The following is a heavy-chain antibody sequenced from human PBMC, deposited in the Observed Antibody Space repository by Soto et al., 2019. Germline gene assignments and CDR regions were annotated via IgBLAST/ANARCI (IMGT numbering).Heavy chain of an antibody. V-gene: IGHV4-4*02. D-gene: IGHD1-7*01. CDR2: IYRTGST. CDR1: GGSFTSNNW. J-gene: IGHJ4*02. CDR3: ASRDPGTSVDY. Sequence: QVQLQESGPGLVKPSGTLSLTCAVSGGSFTSNNWWTWVRQPPGQGLEWIGEIYRTGSTNYNPSLKSRVPISLDKSENQFSLKVTSLTAADTAVYYCASRDPGTSVDYWGQGTLVTVS.